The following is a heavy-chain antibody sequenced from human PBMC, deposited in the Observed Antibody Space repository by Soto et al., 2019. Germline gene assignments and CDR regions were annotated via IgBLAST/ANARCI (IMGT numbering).Heavy chain of an antibody. CDR2: IDEDGSEY. V-gene: IGHV3-7*01. J-gene: IGHJ4*02. D-gene: IGHD1-1*01. CDR3: ARTGDGHHDFLDY. CDR1: GFTFSSYW. Sequence: EVHLEESGGGLVHPGGSLRLSCAASGFTFSSYWMNWVRQAPGQGLEWVANIDEDGSEYNDAESVRGRFTISRDNAKNTLYLQMNSLRAADTAVYYCARTGDGHHDFLDYWGQGILVSVSS.